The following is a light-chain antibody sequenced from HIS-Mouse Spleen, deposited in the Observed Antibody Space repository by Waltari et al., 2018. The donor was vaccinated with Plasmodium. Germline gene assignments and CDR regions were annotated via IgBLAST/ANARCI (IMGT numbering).Light chain of an antibody. V-gene: IGLV5-45*03. CDR1: SGLHVGTYR. CDR3: MIWHSSAWV. J-gene: IGLJ3*02. CDR2: YKSDSDM. Sequence: QAVLTQPSSLSASPGASASLTCTLRSGLHVGTYRIYWYPLKPGSPPQYLLRYKSDSDMQQGSGVPSRFSGSKDASANAGILLISGLQSEDEADYYCMIWHSSAWVFGGGTKLTVL.